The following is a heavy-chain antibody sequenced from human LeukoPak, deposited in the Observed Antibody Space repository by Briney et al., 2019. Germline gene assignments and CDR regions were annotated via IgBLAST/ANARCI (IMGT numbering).Heavy chain of an antibody. CDR1: GFTFSSYW. CDR3: ARERIYYDSSGYYYLVAAFDI. D-gene: IGHD3-22*01. J-gene: IGHJ3*02. Sequence: GGSLRLSCAASGFTFSSYWMHWVRQAPGKGLVWVSRINSDGSSTSYADSVKGRFTISRDNAKNTLYLQMNSLRAEDTAVYYCARERIYYDSSGYYYLVAAFDIWGQGTMVTVSS. V-gene: IGHV3-74*01. CDR2: INSDGSST.